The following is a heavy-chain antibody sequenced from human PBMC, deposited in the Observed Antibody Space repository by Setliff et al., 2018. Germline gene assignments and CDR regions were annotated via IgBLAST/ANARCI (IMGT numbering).Heavy chain of an antibody. CDR3: ARAKDGYDFDYFDY. V-gene: IGHV4-31*03. Sequence: PSETLSLTCTVSDGSTRSGDYWGWIRQHPGKGLEWIGYIHHTGTTFYNPSLRSRVTISVDTSKNQFSLKLTSLTAADTAVYYCARAKDGYDFDYFDYWGQGTPVTVSS. CDR2: IHHTGTT. D-gene: IGHD5-12*01. J-gene: IGHJ4*02. CDR1: DGSTRSGDY.